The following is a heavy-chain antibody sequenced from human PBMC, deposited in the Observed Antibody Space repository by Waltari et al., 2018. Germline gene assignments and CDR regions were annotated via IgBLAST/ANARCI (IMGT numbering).Heavy chain of an antibody. J-gene: IGHJ4*02. V-gene: IGHV3-21*01. CDR3: ARSRRGDYYDPSSH. CDR1: GFFFNIFG. CDR2: ISMSGNII. Sequence: EVSLVESGGKVVKPGGSLSLSCATSGFFFNIFGLNWFRQAPGKGLEWVATISMSGNIIYYGQSVEGRFTISRDNAKKSVFLQMNSLRADDTATYYCARSRRGDYYDPSSHWGQGTLVTVSS. D-gene: IGHD3-16*01.